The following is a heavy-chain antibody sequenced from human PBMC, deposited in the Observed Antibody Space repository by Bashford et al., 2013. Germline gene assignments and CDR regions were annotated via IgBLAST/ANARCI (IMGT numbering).Heavy chain of an antibody. CDR2: INNKAHSYAT. V-gene: IGHV3-73*01. D-gene: IGHD6-19*01. J-gene: IGHJ4*02. CDR1: GFAFNTYA. Sequence: GSLRLSCAGSGFAFNTYAMTWVRQAPGKGLEWVGRINNKAHSYATAFAASVEGRFTVSRDDSKNTAYLQMNSLRVEDTAVYYCASPYSSAWFLRDWGQGPGHRLL. CDR3: ASPYSSAWFLRD.